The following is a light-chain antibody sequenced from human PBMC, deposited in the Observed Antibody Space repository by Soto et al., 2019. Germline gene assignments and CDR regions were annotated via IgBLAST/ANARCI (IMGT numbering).Light chain of an antibody. Sequence: DIQMTQSPSSLSASVGDRVIITCRASQGISNYLAWYQQKPGKVPNVLIYGASTLQSGVPSRFSGSGSGTDFTLTITILQPKYVVTYYYQNYDSTPLSFGPGTKVYIK. CDR1: QGISNY. CDR3: QNYDSTPLS. J-gene: IGKJ3*01. V-gene: IGKV1-27*01. CDR2: GAS.